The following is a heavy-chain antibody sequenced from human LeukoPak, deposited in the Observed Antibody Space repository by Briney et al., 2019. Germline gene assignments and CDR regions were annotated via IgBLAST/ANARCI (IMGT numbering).Heavy chain of an antibody. J-gene: IGHJ4*02. CDR1: GFTFSDYY. CDR3: ARDLEGSSAD. D-gene: IGHD2-2*01. CDR2: ISSSSSYT. Sequence: PGGSLRLSCAASGFTFSDYYMSWIRQAPGKGLEWVSYISSSSSYTNYADSVKGRFTISRDNSKNTLYLQMNSLRAEDTAVYYCARDLEGSSADWGQGTLVTVSS. V-gene: IGHV3-11*06.